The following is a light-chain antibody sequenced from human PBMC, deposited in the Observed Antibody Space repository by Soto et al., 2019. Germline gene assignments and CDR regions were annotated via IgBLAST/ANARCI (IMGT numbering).Light chain of an antibody. V-gene: IGKV1-5*03. Sequence: TQSPGTLSLSPGERVTLSCRASQSVSSWLAWYQQKPGKAPKLLIYKASNLESGVPSRFSGSGSGADFTLTISSLQPDDFATYCCQQYSSYPLTFGGGTKVEIK. CDR1: QSVSSW. CDR2: KAS. CDR3: QQYSSYPLT. J-gene: IGKJ4*01.